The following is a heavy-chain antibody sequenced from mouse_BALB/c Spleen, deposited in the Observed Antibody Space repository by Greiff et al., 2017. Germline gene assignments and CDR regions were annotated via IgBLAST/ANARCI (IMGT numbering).Heavy chain of an antibody. D-gene: IGHD3-3*01. Sequence: QVQLQQPGAELVKPGAPVKLSCKASGYTFTSYWMNWVKQRPGRGLEWIGRIDPSDSETHYNQKFKDKATLTVDKSSSTAYIQLSSLTSEDSAVYYCARRADMDYWGQGTSVTVSA. CDR3: ARRADMDY. CDR2: IDPSDSET. J-gene: IGHJ4*01. V-gene: IGHV1-69*02. CDR1: GYTFTSYW.